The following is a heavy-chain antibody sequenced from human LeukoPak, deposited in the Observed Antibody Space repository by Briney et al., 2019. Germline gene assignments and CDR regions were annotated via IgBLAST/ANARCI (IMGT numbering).Heavy chain of an antibody. CDR2: IYYTGST. CDR3: ARNLIPEQLVMNF. D-gene: IGHD6-13*01. Sequence: SETLSLACTVSGGSISNYYWNWIRQPPGKGLEWIGYIYYTGSTNYNPSLKSRVTMSVDTSKNQFSLNLKSVTPEDTAVYYCARNLIPEQLVMNFWGQGTLVTVSS. J-gene: IGHJ4*02. V-gene: IGHV4-59*01. CDR1: GGSISNYY.